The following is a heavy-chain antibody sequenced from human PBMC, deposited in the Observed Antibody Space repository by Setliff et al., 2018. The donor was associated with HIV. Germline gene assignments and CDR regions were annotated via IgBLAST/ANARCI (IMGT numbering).Heavy chain of an antibody. CDR2: ISRDKFVR. Sequence: GGSLRLSCVVSGFDFASFLIHWVRQAPGKGLEWVASISRDKFVRFYADSVRGRFNVSRDNAQKSLFLQMNSLKADDTAFYYCAREAPIQGVTYGFPHFDYWGQGALVTVSS. CDR1: GFDFASFL. D-gene: IGHD3-10*01. CDR3: AREAPIQGVTYGFPHFDY. V-gene: IGHV3-21*01. J-gene: IGHJ4*02.